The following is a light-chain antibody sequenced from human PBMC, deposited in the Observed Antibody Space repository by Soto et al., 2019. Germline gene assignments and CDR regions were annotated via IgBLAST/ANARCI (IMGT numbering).Light chain of an antibody. Sequence: EIVMTQSPATLSVSPGERATLSCRASQSVSSNLAWYQQKPGQAPRLLIYGASTRATGIPARFSGSGSGTEFTRTISSLQSEDFAVYYCQECNSWPLTFGQGTRVEIK. CDR3: QECNSWPLT. J-gene: IGKJ1*01. CDR1: QSVSSN. V-gene: IGKV3-15*01. CDR2: GAS.